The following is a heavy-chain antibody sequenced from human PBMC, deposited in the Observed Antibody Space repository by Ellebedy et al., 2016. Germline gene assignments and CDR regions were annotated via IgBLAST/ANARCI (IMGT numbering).Heavy chain of an antibody. D-gene: IGHD1-1*01. Sequence: ASVKVSXXASGYTFTSYYMHWVRQAPGQGLEWMGWINPNSGGTNYAQKFQGWVTMTRDTSISTAYMELSRLRSDDTAVYYCARGRLDPDAFDIWGQGTMVTVSS. CDR2: INPNSGGT. V-gene: IGHV1-2*04. J-gene: IGHJ3*02. CDR1: GYTFTSYY. CDR3: ARGRLDPDAFDI.